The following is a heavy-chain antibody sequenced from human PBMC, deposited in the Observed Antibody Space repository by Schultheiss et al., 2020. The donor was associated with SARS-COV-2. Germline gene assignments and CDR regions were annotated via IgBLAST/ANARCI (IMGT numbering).Heavy chain of an antibody. Sequence: GGSLRLSCAASGFTFSSYAMSWVRQAPGKGLEWVSYISSSSSTIYYADSVKGRFTISRDNAKNSLYLQMNSLRDEDTAVYYCARVGRGYCSSTSCYLQNWGQGTLVTVSS. J-gene: IGHJ4*02. V-gene: IGHV3-48*02. CDR3: ARVGRGYCSSTSCYLQN. D-gene: IGHD2-2*01. CDR2: ISSSSSTI. CDR1: GFTFSSYA.